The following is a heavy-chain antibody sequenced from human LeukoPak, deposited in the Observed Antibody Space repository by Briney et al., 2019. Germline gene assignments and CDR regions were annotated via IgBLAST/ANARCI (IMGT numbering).Heavy chain of an antibody. CDR1: GLTVSSSY. J-gene: IGHJ4*02. V-gene: IGHV3-23*01. CDR3: AKRVGATSWFAY. CDR2: ISASGEST. D-gene: IGHD1-26*01. Sequence: GGSLRLSCAASGLTVSSSYMSWVRQAPGKGLEWVSAISASGESTYYADSVKGRFTISRDNSKNTLYLQMNSLRAEDTAVYFCAKRVGATSWFAYWGQGTLVTVSS.